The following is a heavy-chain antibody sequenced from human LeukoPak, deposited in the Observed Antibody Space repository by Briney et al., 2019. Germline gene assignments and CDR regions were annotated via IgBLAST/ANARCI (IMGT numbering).Heavy chain of an antibody. CDR3: ARVMYSSSLKLNYGMDV. CDR2: TYYRSKWYN. Sequence: SQTLSLTCAISGDSVFSISAAWNWIRQSPSRGLEWLGRTYYRSKWYNDYAVSVKSRITFNPDTSKNQFSLQLNSVTPEDTAVYYCARVMYSSSLKLNYGMDVWGQGTTVTVSS. D-gene: IGHD6-13*01. J-gene: IGHJ6*02. V-gene: IGHV6-1*01. CDR1: GDSVFSISAA.